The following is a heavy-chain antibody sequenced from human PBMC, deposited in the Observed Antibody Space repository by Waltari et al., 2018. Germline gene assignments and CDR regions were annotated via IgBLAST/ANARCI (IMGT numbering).Heavy chain of an antibody. CDR1: VDSISSPY. V-gene: IGHV4-59*11. D-gene: IGHD3-3*01. CDR2: TYHNGAT. J-gene: IGHJ4*02. Sequence: QVQLQESGPRLVKPSETLSLTCSVSVDSISSPYWSWIRQSPGKGLEWLGYTYHNGATNYNPSLERRVTISGDTSMNQFSLRLSSVTTADTAVYYCARGRSAGGFFTFDSWGQGALVTVSS. CDR3: ARGRSAGGFFTFDS.